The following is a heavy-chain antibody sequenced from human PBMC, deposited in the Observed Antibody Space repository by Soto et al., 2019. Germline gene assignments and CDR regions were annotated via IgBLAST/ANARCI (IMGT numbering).Heavy chain of an antibody. Sequence: GSLRLSCAASGFTFSSYAMHWVRQAPGKGLEWVAVISYDGSNKYYADSVKGRFTISRDNSKNTLYLQMNSLRAEDTAVYYCASPYYYDSSGYFDYWGQGTLVTVSS. CDR2: ISYDGSNK. CDR3: ASPYYYDSSGYFDY. V-gene: IGHV3-30-3*01. CDR1: GFTFSSYA. J-gene: IGHJ4*02. D-gene: IGHD3-22*01.